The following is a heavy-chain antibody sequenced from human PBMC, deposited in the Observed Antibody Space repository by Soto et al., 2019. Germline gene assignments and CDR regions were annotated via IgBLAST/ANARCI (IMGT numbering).Heavy chain of an antibody. V-gene: IGHV3-66*01. CDR1: GFTVSSNY. CDR3: ARDGTAIGYYYGMDV. J-gene: IGHJ6*02. D-gene: IGHD2-21*02. CDR2: IYSGGST. Sequence: EVPLVESGGGLVQPGGSLRLSCAASGFTVSSNYMSWVRQAPGKGLEWVSVIYSGGSTDYADSVKGRFTVSRDNSKNTLYLQMNSLRAEDTAVYYCARDGTAIGYYYGMDVWGQGTTVTVSS.